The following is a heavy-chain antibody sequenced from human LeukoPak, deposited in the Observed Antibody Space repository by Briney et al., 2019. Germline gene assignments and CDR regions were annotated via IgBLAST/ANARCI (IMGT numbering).Heavy chain of an antibody. CDR1: GFTFTTYA. V-gene: IGHV3-23*01. J-gene: IGHJ6*02. CDR2: VSKSEGTT. CDR3: ARGSYGMDV. Sequence: GGSLRLSCAASGFTFTTYAMSWVRQAPGKGLEWVSSVSKSEGTTYYADSVKGRLTISRDNSKNTLHLQMNGLRAEDTAVYYCARGSYGMDVWGQGTTVTVSS.